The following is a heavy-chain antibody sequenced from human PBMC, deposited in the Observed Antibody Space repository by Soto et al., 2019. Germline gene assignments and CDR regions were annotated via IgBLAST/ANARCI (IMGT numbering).Heavy chain of an antibody. CDR3: ARRGDMAATPADAFDI. J-gene: IGHJ3*02. D-gene: IGHD5-12*01. Sequence: PGESLKISCNVSGRTFINYWIAWVRQVPGKGLEWMGIIYPGDSDARYSPSFAGQVTISVDKSITTAYLHWRSLEASDSAVYYCARRGDMAATPADAFDIWGQGTLVTVSS. CDR1: GRTFINYW. V-gene: IGHV5-51*01. CDR2: IYPGDSDA.